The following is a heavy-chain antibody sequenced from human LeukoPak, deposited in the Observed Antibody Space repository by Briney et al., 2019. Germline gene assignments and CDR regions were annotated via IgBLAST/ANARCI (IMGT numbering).Heavy chain of an antibody. CDR3: ARGRGYSCSGGSCYTPFAN. CDR2: IYYSGST. V-gene: IGHV4-31*03. Sequence: SQTLSLTCTVSGGSISSGGYYWSWIRQHPGKGLEWIGYIYYSGSTYYNPSLKSRVTISVDTSKNQFSLKLSSVTAADTAVYYCARGRGYSCSGGSCYTPFANWGQGTLVTVSS. CDR1: GGSISSGGYY. J-gene: IGHJ4*02. D-gene: IGHD2-15*01.